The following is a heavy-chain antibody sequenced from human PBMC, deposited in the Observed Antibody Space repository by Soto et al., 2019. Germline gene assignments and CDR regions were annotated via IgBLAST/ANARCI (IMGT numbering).Heavy chain of an antibody. CDR2: ISFDGSNQ. CDR1: GFTFSSYN. V-gene: IGHV3-30-3*01. CDR3: AREVGTFYYHYGMDV. J-gene: IGHJ6*02. D-gene: IGHD2-21*02. Sequence: HVQLVESGGGVVQPGWSLRLSCAASGFTFSSYNMEWVRQAPGKGLEWVTVISFDGSNQYYADSVKGRFTVSRDNSENTLYLHMNSLRAEDTAVYYCAREVGTFYYHYGMDVWGQGTTVTVSS.